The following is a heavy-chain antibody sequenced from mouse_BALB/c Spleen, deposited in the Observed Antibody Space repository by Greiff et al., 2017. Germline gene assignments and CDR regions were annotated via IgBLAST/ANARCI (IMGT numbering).Heavy chain of an antibody. CDR1: GFSLTSYG. CDR2: IWAGGST. CDR3: AREWRGPPYYYAMDY. Sequence: QVQLKESGPGLVAPSQSLSITCTVSGFSLTSYGVHWVRQPPGKGLEWLGVIWAGGSTNYNSALMSRLSISKDNSKSQVFLKMNSLQTDDTAMYYCAREWRGPPYYYAMDYWGQGTSVTVSS. J-gene: IGHJ4*01. V-gene: IGHV2-9*02.